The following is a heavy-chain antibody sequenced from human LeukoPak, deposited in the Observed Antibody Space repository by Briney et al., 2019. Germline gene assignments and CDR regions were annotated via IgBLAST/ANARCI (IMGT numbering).Heavy chain of an antibody. CDR3: ARAEWEQDIVVVPAAMVAFDI. J-gene: IGHJ3*02. CDR1: GGSISSGGYY. D-gene: IGHD2-2*01. V-gene: IGHV4-31*03. Sequence: PSQTLSLTCTVSGGSISSGGYYWSWIRQHPGKGLEWIGYIYYSGSTYYNPSLKSRVTISVDTSKNQFSLKLSSVTAADTAVYYCARAEWEQDIVVVPAAMVAFDIWGQGTMVTVSS. CDR2: IYYSGST.